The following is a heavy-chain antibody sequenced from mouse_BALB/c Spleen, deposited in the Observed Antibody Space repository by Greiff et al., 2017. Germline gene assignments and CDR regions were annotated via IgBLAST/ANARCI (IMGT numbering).Heavy chain of an antibody. V-gene: IGHV14-3*02. CDR1: GFNIKDTY. CDR3: ARRGYDRYFDV. CDR2: IDPANGNT. D-gene: IGHD2-2*01. Sequence: EVQLVESGAELVKPGASVKLSCTASGFNIKDTYMHWVKQRPEQGLEWIGRIDPANGNTKYDPKFQGKATITADTSSNTAYLQLSSLTSEDTAVYYCARRGYDRYFDVWGAGTTVTVSS. J-gene: IGHJ1*01.